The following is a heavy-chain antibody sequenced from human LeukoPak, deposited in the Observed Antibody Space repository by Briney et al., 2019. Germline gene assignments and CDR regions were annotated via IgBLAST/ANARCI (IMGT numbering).Heavy chain of an antibody. J-gene: IGHJ6*02. V-gene: IGHV1-69*13. Sequence: ASVKVSCKASGGTFSSYAISWVRQAPGQGLEWMGGIIPIFGTANYAQKFQGRVTITADESTSTAYMELSSLRSEDTAVYYCARDTNRNGYDFWSGCTYGMDVWGQGTTVTVSS. CDR2: IIPIFGTA. CDR1: GGTFSSYA. CDR3: ARDTNRNGYDFWSGCTYGMDV. D-gene: IGHD3-3*01.